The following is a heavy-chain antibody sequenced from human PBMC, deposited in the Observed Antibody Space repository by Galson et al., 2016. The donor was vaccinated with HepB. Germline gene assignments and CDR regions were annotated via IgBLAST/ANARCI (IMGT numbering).Heavy chain of an antibody. V-gene: IGHV3-7*01. J-gene: IGHJ3*01. CDR1: GFTFSTSW. CDR2: ITPNGVVK. D-gene: IGHD3-22*01. CDR3: ARDHAYDAS. Sequence: SLRLSCAASGFTFSTSWMTWVRHAPGKGLEWVANITPNGVVKDYVGFVKGRFTISRDNARNILLLQMNSLRAEDTALYYCARDHAYDASWGQGTMVTVS.